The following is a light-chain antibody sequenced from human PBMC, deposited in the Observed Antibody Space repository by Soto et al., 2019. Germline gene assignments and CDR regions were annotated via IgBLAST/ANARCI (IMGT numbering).Light chain of an antibody. V-gene: IGKV1-33*01. Sequence: IHMTQSLPTLSASVGDRVTITCQASQDIGNFLSWYQQKPGKVPKLLIFDASNLETGVPSRFSGSGSGTDFTFTISSLQPEDIATYYCQQYDNLPLTFGGGTKV. J-gene: IGKJ4*01. CDR2: DAS. CDR3: QQYDNLPLT. CDR1: QDIGNF.